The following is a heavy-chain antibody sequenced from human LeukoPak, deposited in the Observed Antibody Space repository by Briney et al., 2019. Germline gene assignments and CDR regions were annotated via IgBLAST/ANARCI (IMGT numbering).Heavy chain of an antibody. J-gene: IGHJ4*02. CDR2: IQGVGSPT. CDR3: VRSAGGSYFYDY. Sequence: PGGPLRLSVAAPGFTFIGNSMHWVRQPPGKGRLWVSRIQGVGSPTIYPDSVKGGFTTSRENAKKTRYLQMNSRRADDTLVYYCVRSAGGSYFYDYWGQGTLVTVSS. CDR1: GFTFIGNS. D-gene: IGHD1-26*01. V-gene: IGHV3-74*01.